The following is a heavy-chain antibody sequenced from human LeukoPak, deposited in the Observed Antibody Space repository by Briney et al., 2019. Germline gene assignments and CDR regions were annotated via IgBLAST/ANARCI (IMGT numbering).Heavy chain of an antibody. CDR3: ARAILYYDSSGYIDY. V-gene: IGHV4-34*01. D-gene: IGHD3-22*01. Sequence: SETLSLTCAVYGGSFSGYYWSWIRQPPGKGLEWIGEINHSGSTNYNPSLKSRVTISVDTSKNQFSLKLSSVTAADTAVYYCARAILYYDSSGYIDYWGQGTLVTVSS. CDR1: GGSFSGYY. CDR2: INHSGST. J-gene: IGHJ4*02.